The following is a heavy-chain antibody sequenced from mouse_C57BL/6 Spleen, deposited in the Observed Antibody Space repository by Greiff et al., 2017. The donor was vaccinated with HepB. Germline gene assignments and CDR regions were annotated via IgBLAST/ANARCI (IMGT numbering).Heavy chain of an antibody. V-gene: IGHV2-5*01. D-gene: IGHD1-1*01. CDR2: IWRGGST. Sequence: VKLVESGPGLVQPSQSLSITCTVSGFSLTSYGVHWVRQSPGKGLEWLGVIWRGGSTDYNAAFMSRLSITKDNSKSQVFFKMNSLQADDTAIYYCAKGRDYGSPFFDYWGQGTTLTVSS. J-gene: IGHJ2*01. CDR3: AKGRDYGSPFFDY. CDR1: GFSLTSYG.